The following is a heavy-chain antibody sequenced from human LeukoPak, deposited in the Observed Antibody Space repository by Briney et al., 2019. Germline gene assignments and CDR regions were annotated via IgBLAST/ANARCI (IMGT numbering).Heavy chain of an antibody. V-gene: IGHV3-7*01. J-gene: IGHJ4*02. D-gene: IGHD3-10*01. Sequence: GGSLRLSCAASGFTLSSYAMSWVRQAPGKGLEWVANIKQDGSEKYYVDSVKGRFTISRDSAKNSLYLQMNSLRAEDTAVYYCARDSARWGSGSSVFGYWGQGTLVTVSS. CDR3: ARDSARWGSGSSVFGY. CDR2: IKQDGSEK. CDR1: GFTLSSYA.